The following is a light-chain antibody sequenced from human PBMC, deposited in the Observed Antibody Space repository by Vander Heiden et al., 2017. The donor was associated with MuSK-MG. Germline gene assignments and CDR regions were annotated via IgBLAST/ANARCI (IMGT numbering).Light chain of an antibody. V-gene: IGLV2-11*01. CDR3: CSYAGSYTFV. Sequence: QSALTQPRQVSGSPGQSVTISCTGTSSDVGGYNYVSWYQQHPGKAPKLMIYDVTKRPSGVPDRFSGSKSGSTASLTISGLQAEDEADYYCCSYAGSYTFVFGTGTKVTVL. CDR2: DVT. J-gene: IGLJ1*01. CDR1: SSDVGGYNY.